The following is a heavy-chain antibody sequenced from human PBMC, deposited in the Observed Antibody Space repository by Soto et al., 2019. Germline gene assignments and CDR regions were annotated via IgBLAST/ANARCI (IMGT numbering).Heavy chain of an antibody. CDR2: IKEDGSEK. V-gene: IGHV3-7*04. J-gene: IGHJ4*02. Sequence: TGGSLRLSCAASGFTFSNYWMSWVRQAPGKGLEWVANIKEDGSEKYYVDSVRGRFTISRDKAKTSLYLQMNSLRAEDTAVYYCVRDHLGHCSGGYCSWSEYLDYWGQGTVVTVSS. CDR1: GFTFSNYW. D-gene: IGHD2-15*01. CDR3: VRDHLGHCSGGYCSWSEYLDY.